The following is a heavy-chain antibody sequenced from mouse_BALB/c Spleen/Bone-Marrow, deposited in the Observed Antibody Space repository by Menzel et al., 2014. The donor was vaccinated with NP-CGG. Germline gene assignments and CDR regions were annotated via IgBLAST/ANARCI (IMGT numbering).Heavy chain of an antibody. Sequence: QVQLQQSGTELVRPGVSVKISCKGSGYTFTDYVMHWVKQSPAKSLEWIGVISTYYGNTNYNQKFKGKATITVDKSSSNAYMDLASWLPEDSQIYYCARGIMILCAMDYWGQG. CDR2: ISTYYGNT. D-gene: IGHD2-4*01. V-gene: IGHV1-67*01. CDR3: ARGIMILCAMDY. J-gene: IGHJ4*01. CDR1: GYTFTDYV.